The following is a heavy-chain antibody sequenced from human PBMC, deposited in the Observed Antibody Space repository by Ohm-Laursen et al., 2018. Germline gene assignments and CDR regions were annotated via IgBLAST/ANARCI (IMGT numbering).Heavy chain of an antibody. D-gene: IGHD3-16*01. CDR3: ARGSLNGLDV. V-gene: IGHV3-74*01. Sequence: SLRLSCIASGFTFSTYPMHWVRQGPGKGVVWVSRADSGGSATSYADSVKGRFTISRDNAKNTLYLQMNSLRAEDTAVYYCARGSLNGLDVWGQGTTVTVSS. CDR1: GFTFSTYP. J-gene: IGHJ6*02. CDR2: ADSGGSAT.